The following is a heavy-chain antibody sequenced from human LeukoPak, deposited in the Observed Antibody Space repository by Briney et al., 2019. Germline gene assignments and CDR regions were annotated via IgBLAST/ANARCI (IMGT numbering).Heavy chain of an antibody. D-gene: IGHD3-22*01. V-gene: IGHV1-18*01. CDR2: ISAYNGNT. CDR1: GYTFTSYD. J-gene: IGHJ4*02. Sequence: ASVKVSCKASGYTFTSYDINWVRQATGQGLEWMGWISAYNGNTNYAQKLQGRVTMTTDTSTSTAYMELRSLRSDDTAVYYCARVLNYYDSSGLDYWGQGTLVTVSS. CDR3: ARVLNYYDSSGLDY.